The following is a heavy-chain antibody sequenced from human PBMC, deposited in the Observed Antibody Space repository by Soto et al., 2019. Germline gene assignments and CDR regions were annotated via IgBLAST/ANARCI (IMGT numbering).Heavy chain of an antibody. CDR2: IIPIFGTA. Sequence: ASVKVSCKASGGTFSSYAISWVRQAPGQGLEWMGGIIPIFGTANYAQKFQGRVTITADESTSTAYMELSSLRSEDTAVYYCAREDSYEEERYLDLCGRGTMVTVFS. CDR1: GGTFSSYA. D-gene: IGHD3-22*01. V-gene: IGHV1-69*13. CDR3: AREDSYEEERYLDL. J-gene: IGHJ2*01.